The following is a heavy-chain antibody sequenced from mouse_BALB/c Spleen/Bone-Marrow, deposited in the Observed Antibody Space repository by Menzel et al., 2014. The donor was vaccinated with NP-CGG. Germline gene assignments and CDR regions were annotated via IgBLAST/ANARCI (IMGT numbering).Heavy chain of an antibody. CDR1: GFSLTTYD. D-gene: IGHD2-1*01. J-gene: IGHJ4*01. V-gene: IGHV2-2*01. CDR2: IWSGGST. CDR3: ARRNGNFRYYAMDY. Sequence: VQLQQSGPGLVQPSQSLSITCTVSGFSLTTYDVVWVRQSPGKGLEWLGVIWSGGSTDYNAAFISRLSINKDNSKSQVFFKMNNLQACDTAIYYCARRNGNFRYYAMDYWGQGTSVTVSS.